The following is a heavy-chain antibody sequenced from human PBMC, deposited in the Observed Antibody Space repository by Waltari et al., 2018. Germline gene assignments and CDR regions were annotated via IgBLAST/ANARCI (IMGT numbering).Heavy chain of an antibody. CDR3: VKGGWGFGAFYEQH. CDR1: GFRVDDYA. D-gene: IGHD3-10*01. V-gene: IGHV3-9*01. J-gene: IGHJ4*02. CDR2: IGWNSGAI. Sequence: EVQLVTSGGGLVQPGRSLRLACVGSGFRVDDYAMYWVRKRPGKGLEWLSGIGWNSGAIGYADSVRGRFSTYRDNARKSLYLQMGRLRPEDTALYYCVKGGWGFGAFYEQHWGQGIQVTVSS.